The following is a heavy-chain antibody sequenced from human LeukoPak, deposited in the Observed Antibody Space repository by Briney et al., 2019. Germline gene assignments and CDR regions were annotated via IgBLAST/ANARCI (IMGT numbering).Heavy chain of an antibody. CDR3: ARSTGRYSSSWNRGDY. CDR1: GFTFTNYA. CDR2: ISGSGGIT. J-gene: IGHJ4*02. Sequence: PGGSLRLSCAASGFTFTNYATIWVRQAPGKGLEWVSSISGSGGITYYADSVKGRFTISRDNSKNTLYLQMNGLRDEDSAIYTCARSTGRYSSSWNRGDYWGQGILVTVSS. D-gene: IGHD6-13*01. V-gene: IGHV3-23*01.